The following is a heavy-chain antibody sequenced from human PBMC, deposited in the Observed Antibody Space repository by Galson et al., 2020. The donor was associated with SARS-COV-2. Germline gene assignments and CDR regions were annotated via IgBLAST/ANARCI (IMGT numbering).Heavy chain of an antibody. Sequence: GGSLRLSCAASGFTFSSYGMHWVRQAPGKGLEWVAVISYDGSNKYYADSVKGRFTISRDNSKNTLYLQMNSRRAEDTAVYYCAKGYGGYWYFDLWGRGTLVTVSS. CDR2: ISYDGSNK. V-gene: IGHV3-30*18. CDR1: GFTFSSYG. D-gene: IGHD4-17*01. J-gene: IGHJ2*01. CDR3: AKGYGGYWYFDL.